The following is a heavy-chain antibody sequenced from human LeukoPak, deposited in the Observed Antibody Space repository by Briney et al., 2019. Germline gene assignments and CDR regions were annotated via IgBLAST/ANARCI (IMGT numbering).Heavy chain of an antibody. Sequence: GGTVGLLCGASGFTFGVFYMLCVRGPPARGWVEGLGKSWHSGSIGYTESLKGRFTISRDNAKNSLYLHLNGVSSEDTAVYYCAKDRFYDSSGSPGFDYWGQGTLVTVSS. CDR3: AKDRFYDSSGSPGFDY. V-gene: IGHV3-9*01. CDR2: KSWHSGSI. CDR1: GFTFGVFY. J-gene: IGHJ4*02. D-gene: IGHD3-22*01.